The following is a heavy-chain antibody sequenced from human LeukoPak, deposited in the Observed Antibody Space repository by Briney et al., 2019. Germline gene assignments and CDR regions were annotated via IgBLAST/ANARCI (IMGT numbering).Heavy chain of an antibody. D-gene: IGHD1-26*01. CDR2: ISGSGGST. V-gene: IGHV3-23*01. CDR3: ASLIVGATLFDY. Sequence: GGSLRLSCAASGFTFSSYAMSWVRQAPGKGLEWVSAISGSGGSTYYADSVKGRFTISRDNSKNTLYLQMNSLRAEDTAVYYCASLIVGATLFDYWGQGTLVTVSS. J-gene: IGHJ4*02. CDR1: GFTFSSYA.